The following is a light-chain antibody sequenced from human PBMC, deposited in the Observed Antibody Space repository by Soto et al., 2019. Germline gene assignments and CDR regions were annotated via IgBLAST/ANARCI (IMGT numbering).Light chain of an antibody. V-gene: IGKV1-5*01. CDR3: HQYNSYWT. CDR1: QSISSW. CDR2: DAS. J-gene: IGKJ1*01. Sequence: DIQMTHSPSTLSASVGDRVTITCRASQSISSWLAWYQQKPGKAPKLLIYDASSLESGVPSRFSGSGSGTEFTLTISSLQPDDFATYYCHQYNSYWTFGQGTKV.